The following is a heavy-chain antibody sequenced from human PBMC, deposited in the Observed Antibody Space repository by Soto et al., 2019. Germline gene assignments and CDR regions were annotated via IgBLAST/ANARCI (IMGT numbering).Heavy chain of an antibody. CDR3: AREIWFGDGVKFDP. Sequence: PSETLSLTCAVYGGSFSGYYWSWIRQPPGKGLEWIGEINHSGSTNYNPSLKSRVTISVDMSKNQFSLKLSSVTAADTAVYYCAREIWFGDGVKFDPWGQGTLVTVSS. V-gene: IGHV4-34*01. CDR2: INHSGST. D-gene: IGHD3-10*01. J-gene: IGHJ5*02. CDR1: GGSFSGYY.